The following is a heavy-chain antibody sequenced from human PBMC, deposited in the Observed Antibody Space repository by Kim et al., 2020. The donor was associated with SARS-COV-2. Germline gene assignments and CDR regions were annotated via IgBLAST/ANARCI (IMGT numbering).Heavy chain of an antibody. CDR1: GFTFSSYS. CDR2: ISSSSSYI. J-gene: IGHJ4*02. D-gene: IGHD3-9*01. Sequence: GGSLRFSCAASGFTFSSYSMNWVRQAPGKGLEWVSSISSSSSYIYYADSVKGRFTISRDNAKNSLYLQMNSLRAEDTAVYYCARDAYYDILTGYYSYWGQGTLVTVSS. V-gene: IGHV3-21*01. CDR3: ARDAYYDILTGYYSY.